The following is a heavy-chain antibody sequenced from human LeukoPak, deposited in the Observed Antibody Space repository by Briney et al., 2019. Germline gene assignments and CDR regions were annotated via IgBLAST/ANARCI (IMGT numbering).Heavy chain of an antibody. CDR2: ITDRSGST. V-gene: IGHV3-48*04. CDR3: ARVIGSYGDSAY. Sequence: GGSLRLSCAASGFTFSSFSMNWVRQAPGKGLEWISYITDRSGSTYYADSVKGRFIISRDNAKDSLYLQMNNLRAEDTAVYYCARVIGSYGDSAYWGQGTLVIVSS. D-gene: IGHD4-17*01. CDR1: GFTFSSFS. J-gene: IGHJ4*02.